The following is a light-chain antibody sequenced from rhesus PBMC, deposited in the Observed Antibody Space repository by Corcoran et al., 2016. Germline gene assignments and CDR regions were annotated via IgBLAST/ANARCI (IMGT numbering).Light chain of an antibody. J-gene: IGLJ1*01. Sequence: QAALTQPRSVSGSPGQSVTISCTGTSIDIGGYNYVSWYQQHPGTAPKLMIYEVSKRPSGVSDRFSGSKSGNTASLTISGLQAEDEADYYCCSYAGSYTFIFGAGTRLTVL. CDR3: CSYAGSYTFI. V-gene: IGLV2-32*01. CDR2: EVS. CDR1: SIDIGGYNY.